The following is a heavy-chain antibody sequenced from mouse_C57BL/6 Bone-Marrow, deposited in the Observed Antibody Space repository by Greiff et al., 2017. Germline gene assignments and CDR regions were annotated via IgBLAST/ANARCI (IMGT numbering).Heavy chain of an antibody. V-gene: IGHV5-4*01. J-gene: IGHJ2*01. CDR3: ARETDYYSKREAYFDY. CDR2: ISDGGSYT. D-gene: IGHD2-5*01. CDR1: GFTFSSYA. Sequence: DVMLVESGGGLVKPGGSLKLSCAASGFTFSSYAMSWVRQTPEKRLEWVATISDGGSYTDYPDNVKGRFTISRDNAKNNLYLQMSHLKSEDTAMYYCARETDYYSKREAYFDYWGQGTTLTVSS.